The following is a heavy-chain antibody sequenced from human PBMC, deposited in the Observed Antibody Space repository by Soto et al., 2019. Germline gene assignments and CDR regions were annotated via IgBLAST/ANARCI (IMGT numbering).Heavy chain of an antibody. CDR1: GFTFSGFA. CDR2: ISGSGLST. Sequence: EVQLLESGGGLVQPGGSLRLSCAASGFTFSGFAMNWVRQAPGKGLEWVSAISGSGLSTYYADSVKGRFTISRDNSKNTLYLEMNSLRAEDTAVYYCAKGSNYYDSSGRKKIDYWGQGTLVTVSS. CDR3: AKGSNYYDSSGRKKIDY. V-gene: IGHV3-23*01. J-gene: IGHJ4*02. D-gene: IGHD3-22*01.